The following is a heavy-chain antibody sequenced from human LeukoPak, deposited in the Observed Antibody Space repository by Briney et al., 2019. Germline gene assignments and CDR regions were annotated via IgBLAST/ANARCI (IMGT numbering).Heavy chain of an antibody. V-gene: IGHV4-59*01. CDR1: GGSISTYY. D-gene: IGHD1-26*01. Sequence: AETLSLTCTVSGGSISTYYWNWMRQPPGKGLEWIGYLYNSGSTNYNPSLKSRLTISVDMSKNQLSLKLSSVTAADTAVYYCARGVTSPLGAFDIWGQGTMVTVSS. CDR3: ARGVTSPLGAFDI. J-gene: IGHJ3*02. CDR2: LYNSGST.